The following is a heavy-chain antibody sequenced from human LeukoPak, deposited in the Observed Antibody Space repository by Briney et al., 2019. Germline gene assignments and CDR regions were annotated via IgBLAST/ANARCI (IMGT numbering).Heavy chain of an antibody. D-gene: IGHD3-22*01. CDR2: INRDGSST. Sequence: GGSLRLSCAASGFTFSSYWMHWVRQAPGKGLVWASRINRDGSSTSYADSVKGRFTISRDNAKNTLYLQMNSLRAEDTAVYYCAREKLPYYYDSSGYQGFDWGQGTLVTVSS. CDR3: AREKLPYYYDSSGYQGFD. J-gene: IGHJ4*02. V-gene: IGHV3-74*01. CDR1: GFTFSSYW.